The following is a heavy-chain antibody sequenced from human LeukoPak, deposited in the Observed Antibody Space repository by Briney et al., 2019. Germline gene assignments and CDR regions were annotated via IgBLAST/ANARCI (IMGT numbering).Heavy chain of an antibody. V-gene: IGHV3-23*01. CDR3: AKGPSRYCSSTSCYRYFDY. D-gene: IGHD2-2*02. CDR2: ISGSGGNT. CDR1: GFTFSSYA. Sequence: SGGSLRLSCAASGFTFSSYAMSWVRQAPGKGLEWVSAISGSGGNTYYADSVKGRFTISRDNSKNTLYLQMNSLRAEDTAVYYCAKGPSRYCSSTSCYRYFDYWGQGTLVTVSS. J-gene: IGHJ4*02.